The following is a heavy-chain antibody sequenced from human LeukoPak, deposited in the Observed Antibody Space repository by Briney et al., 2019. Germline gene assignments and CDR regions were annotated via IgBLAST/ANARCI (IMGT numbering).Heavy chain of an antibody. V-gene: IGHV3-7*05. CDR2: INQDGSEK. Sequence: GGSLRLSCAASGFTFRNYWMSWVRQAPGKGLEWGANINQDGSEKYYVDSVKGRFTISRDNAKTSLYLQMNTLRAEDTAAYYCARDKSYGDSEDYWGQGTLVTVSS. CDR1: GFTFRNYW. D-gene: IGHD4-17*01. J-gene: IGHJ4*02. CDR3: ARDKSYGDSEDY.